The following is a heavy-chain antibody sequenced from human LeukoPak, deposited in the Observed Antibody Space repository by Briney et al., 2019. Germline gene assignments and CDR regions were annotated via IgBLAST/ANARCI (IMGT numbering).Heavy chain of an antibody. CDR1: GGSISSSSYY. CDR3: ARESVVPAAIAGY. Sequence: KPSETLSLTCTVSGGSISSSSYYWSWIRQPAGKGLEWIGRIYTSGGTDYIPSLKSRVTMSLDTPKNQFSLKLSSVTAADTAVYYCARESVVPAAIAGYWGQGILVTVSS. J-gene: IGHJ4*02. V-gene: IGHV4-61*02. CDR2: IYTSGGT. D-gene: IGHD2-2*02.